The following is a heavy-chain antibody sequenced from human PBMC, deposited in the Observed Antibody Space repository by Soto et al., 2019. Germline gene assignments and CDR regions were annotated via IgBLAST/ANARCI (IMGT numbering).Heavy chain of an antibody. V-gene: IGHV4-31*03. CDR3: ARGESFSSSVSPPHY. Sequence: QVQLQESGPGLVKPSQTLSLTCTVSGGSISSGGYYWSWIRQHPGKGLEWIGYIYYSGSTYYNPSLKSRVTISVDTSKNQFSRKLSSVTAADTAVYYCARGESFSSSVSPPHYWGQGTLVTVSS. D-gene: IGHD6-13*01. J-gene: IGHJ4*02. CDR1: GGSISSGGYY. CDR2: IYYSGST.